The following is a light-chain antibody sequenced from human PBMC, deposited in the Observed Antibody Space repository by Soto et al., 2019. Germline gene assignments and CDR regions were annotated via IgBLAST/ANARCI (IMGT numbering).Light chain of an antibody. J-gene: IGKJ4*01. V-gene: IGKV3-11*01. CDR1: QSVGTY. Sequence: EIVLTQSPASLSLSPGERATLSCRASQSVGTYLAWYQQKPGQAPRLLIYDASNRATGIPARFSGSGSGTDFTLTISSLEPEDFAVYYCHQRRNWPLLTFGGGTKVEIK. CDR3: HQRRNWPLLT. CDR2: DAS.